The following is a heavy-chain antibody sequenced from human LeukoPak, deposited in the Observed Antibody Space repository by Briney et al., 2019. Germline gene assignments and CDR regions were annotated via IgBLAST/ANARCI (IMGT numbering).Heavy chain of an antibody. V-gene: IGHV1-2*02. CDR2: INPNSGGT. D-gene: IGHD6-6*01. CDR3: ARAIAAHGEYNFDY. J-gene: IGHJ4*02. Sequence: GASVKVSCKASGYTFTGYYMHWVGQAPGQGLEWMGWINPNSGGTNYAQKFQGRVTMTRDTSISTAYMELSRLRSDDTAVYYCARAIAAHGEYNFDYWGQGTLVTVSS. CDR1: GYTFTGYY.